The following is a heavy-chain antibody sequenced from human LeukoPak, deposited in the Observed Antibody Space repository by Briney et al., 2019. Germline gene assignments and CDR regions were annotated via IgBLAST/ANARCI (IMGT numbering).Heavy chain of an antibody. J-gene: IGHJ4*02. D-gene: IGHD3-22*01. CDR2: IKQDGSEK. Sequence: GGSLRLSCAASGFTFSNYWMSWVRQAPGKGLEWVANIKQDGSEKYYVDSVKGRFTISRDNAKNSLYLQMNSLRAEDTAVYYCARYYDSSGSPPESVDYWGQGTLVTVSS. CDR1: GFTFSNYW. CDR3: ARYYDSSGSPPESVDY. V-gene: IGHV3-7*01.